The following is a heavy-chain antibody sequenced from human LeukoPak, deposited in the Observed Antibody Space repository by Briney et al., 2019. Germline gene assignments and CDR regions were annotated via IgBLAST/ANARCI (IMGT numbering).Heavy chain of an antibody. Sequence: GGSLRFSCSASGFTFSSYAMLWVRQAPGKGLECVSAISSGGSTHYADSVKGRFTISRDDSENTLYLQMSSLRAEDTAVYYCAMNWNCDYWGQGTLVTVSS. CDR2: ISSGGST. CDR3: AMNWNCDY. V-gene: IGHV3-64D*09. CDR1: GFTFSSYA. D-gene: IGHD1-1*01. J-gene: IGHJ4*02.